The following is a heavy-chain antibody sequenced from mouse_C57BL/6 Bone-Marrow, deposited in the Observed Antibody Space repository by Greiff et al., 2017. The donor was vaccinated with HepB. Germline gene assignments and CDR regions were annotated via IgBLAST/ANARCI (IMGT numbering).Heavy chain of an antibody. CDR2: INPSSGYT. CDR1: GYTFTSYW. V-gene: IGHV1-7*01. D-gene: IGHD2-1*01. Sequence: QVHVKQSGAELAKPGASVKLSCKASGYTFTSYWMHWVKQRPGQGLEWIGYINPSSGYTKYNQKFKDKATLTADKSSSTAYMQLSSLTYEDSAVYYCASGDGNYFFAYWGQGTLVTVSP. J-gene: IGHJ3*01. CDR3: ASGDGNYFFAY.